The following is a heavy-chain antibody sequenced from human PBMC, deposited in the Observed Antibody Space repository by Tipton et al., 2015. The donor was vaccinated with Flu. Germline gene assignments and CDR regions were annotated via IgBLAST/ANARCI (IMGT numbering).Heavy chain of an antibody. D-gene: IGHD3-10*01. V-gene: IGHV4-30-4*01. CDR3: ARRTKGTMVRGVIVNWSDP. CDR1: GGSISSGDYY. Sequence: TLSLTCTVSGGSISSGDYYWSWIRQPPGKGLEWIGETNHSGSTNYNPSLKSRVTISVDTSKNQFSLKLSSVTAADTAVYYCARRTKGTMVRGVIVNWSDPWGQGTLVTVSS. CDR2: TNHSGST. J-gene: IGHJ5*02.